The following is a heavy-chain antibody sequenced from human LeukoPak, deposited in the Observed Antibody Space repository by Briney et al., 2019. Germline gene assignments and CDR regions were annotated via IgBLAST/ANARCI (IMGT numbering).Heavy chain of an antibody. D-gene: IGHD2-21*02. J-gene: IGHJ6*02. CDR3: ARGPVGVTARTYYYYGMDV. Sequence: GRSLRLSCAASGFTFSSYAMHWVRQAPGKGLEWVAVISYDGSNKYYADSVKGRFTISRDNSKNTLYLQMNSLRAEDTAVYYCARGPVGVTARTYYYYGMDVWGQGTTVTASS. V-gene: IGHV3-30-3*01. CDR2: ISYDGSNK. CDR1: GFTFSSYA.